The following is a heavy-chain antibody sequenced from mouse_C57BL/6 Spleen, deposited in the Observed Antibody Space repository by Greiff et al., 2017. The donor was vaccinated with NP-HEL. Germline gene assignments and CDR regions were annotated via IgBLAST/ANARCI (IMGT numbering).Heavy chain of an antibody. V-gene: IGHV1-42*01. Sequence: EVQLQQSGPELVKPGASVKISCKASGYSFTGYYMNWVKQSPEKSLEWIGEINPSTGGTTYNQKFKAKATLTVDKSSSTAYMQLKSLTSEDSAVYYCARGDDGYYVDYFDYWGQGTTLTVSS. CDR3: ARGDDGYYVDYFDY. CDR2: INPSTGGT. J-gene: IGHJ2*01. CDR1: GYSFTGYY. D-gene: IGHD2-3*01.